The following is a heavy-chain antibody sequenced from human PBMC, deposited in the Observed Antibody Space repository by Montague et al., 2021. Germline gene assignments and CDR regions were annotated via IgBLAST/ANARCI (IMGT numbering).Heavy chain of an antibody. Sequence: SETLSLTCTVYGGSISAYYWSWIRQPPGKGLEWIGYIYYIGSTNYNPSLKSRVTVSVDTSKNQFSLKLSSVTAADTAVYYCARHGVSRWYRELDGFDIWGQGTMVLVSS. CDR2: IYYIGST. D-gene: IGHD6-13*01. CDR1: GGSISAYY. CDR3: ARHGVSRWYRELDGFDI. V-gene: IGHV4-59*08. J-gene: IGHJ3*02.